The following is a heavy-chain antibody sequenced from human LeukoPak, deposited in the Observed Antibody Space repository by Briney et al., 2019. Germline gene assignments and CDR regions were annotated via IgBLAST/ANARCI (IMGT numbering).Heavy chain of an antibody. CDR2: INYSGNT. CDR1: GVSISSSSYY. V-gene: IGHV4-39*01. CDR3: ARRPQSYIDV. J-gene: IGHJ6*03. Sequence: SETLSLTCTVSGVSISSSSYYWGWIRQPPGKGLEWIGSINYSGNTFYNPSLKSRVTISVDTSKNQFSLNLSSVTAADTAVYYCARRPQSYIDVWGKGTTVTVSS.